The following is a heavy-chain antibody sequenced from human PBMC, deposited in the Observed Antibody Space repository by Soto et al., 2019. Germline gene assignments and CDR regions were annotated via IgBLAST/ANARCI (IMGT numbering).Heavy chain of an antibody. D-gene: IGHD3-16*01. J-gene: IGHJ4*02. CDR3: VRPNFGALTNFDF. Sequence: LGESLKISCKAIGYSFTNYWIGWVRQTPGKCLEWMGIIFPGDSYTRYNPSFEGQVTVSADESISTAYLQWNTLKASDTAMYYCVRPNFGALTNFDFWGQGTLVTVSS. CDR2: IFPGDSYT. CDR1: GYSFTNYW. V-gene: IGHV5-51*01.